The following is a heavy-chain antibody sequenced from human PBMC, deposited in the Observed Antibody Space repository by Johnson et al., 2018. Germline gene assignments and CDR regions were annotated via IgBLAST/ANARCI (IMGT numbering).Heavy chain of an antibody. Sequence: VQLVESGGGLVKPGRSLRLSCTASGFTFGDYAMSWFRQAPGKGLEWVGFIRSKAYGGPTEYAAPVKARFPISRDDSKRIPYLQMNSLKTEDTAVYYCTRDRGVHDYGDLDAFDIWGQGTMVTVSS. D-gene: IGHD4-17*01. V-gene: IGHV3-49*05. CDR3: TRDRGVHDYGDLDAFDI. CDR2: IRSKAYGGPT. CDR1: GFTFGDYA. J-gene: IGHJ3*02.